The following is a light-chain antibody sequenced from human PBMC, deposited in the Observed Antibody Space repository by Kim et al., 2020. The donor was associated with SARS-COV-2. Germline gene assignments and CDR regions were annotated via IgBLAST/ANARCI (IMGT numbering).Light chain of an antibody. CDR3: QQRNSWPPAVT. Sequence: PGERATISCRASQSIDTYLAWYQQRPGQAPRLLVYDASNRATGVPDWFSGSGSGTDFTLTISSLEPEDFSTYYCQQRNSWPPAVTFGGGTKVDIK. CDR1: QSIDTY. CDR2: DAS. J-gene: IGKJ4*01. V-gene: IGKV3-11*01.